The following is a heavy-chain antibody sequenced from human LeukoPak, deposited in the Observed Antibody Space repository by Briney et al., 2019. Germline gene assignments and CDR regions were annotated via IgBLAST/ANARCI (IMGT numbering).Heavy chain of an antibody. CDR3: VRDPSGSGFAFDS. J-gene: IGHJ4*02. V-gene: IGHV3-33*01. D-gene: IGHD1-1*01. Sequence: GGSLRLSCAASGFIFSNDAMHWVRQAPGKGLEWVAFIWFDGSNKHYADSVKGRFTISRDNSEDTLYLQMNSLRGEDTAVYYCVRDPSGSGFAFDSWGQGALVTVSS. CDR2: IWFDGSNK. CDR1: GFIFSNDA.